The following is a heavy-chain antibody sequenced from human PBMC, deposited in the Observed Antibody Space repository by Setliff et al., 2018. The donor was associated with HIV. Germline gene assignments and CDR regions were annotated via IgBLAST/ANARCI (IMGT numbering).Heavy chain of an antibody. CDR3: AHKRRNPDLDTFDV. V-gene: IGHV2-5*02. J-gene: IGHJ3*01. CDR2: IYWDNDR. Sequence: ASGPTLVNPTQTLTLTCTLSGFSLSTSGVGVGWIRQSPGKALEWLALIYWDNDRRYSPSLRNKLTITKDTSTNQVVLTLTNMDPVDTATYYCAHKRRNPDLDTFDVWGPGTVVTVSS. CDR1: GFSLSTSGVG.